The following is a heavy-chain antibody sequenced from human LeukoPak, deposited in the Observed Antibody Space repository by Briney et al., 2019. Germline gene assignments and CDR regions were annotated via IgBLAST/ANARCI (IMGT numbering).Heavy chain of an antibody. CDR2: ISSSSSTI. D-gene: IGHD4-17*01. J-gene: IGHJ4*02. Sequence: GGSLRLSCAASGFTFSSYSMNWVRQAPGKGLEWVSYISSSSSTIYYADSVKGRFTISRDNAKNSLYLQMNSLRAEDTAVYYCAREAQRLGTVTTGAVYWGQGTLVTVSS. CDR3: AREAQRLGTVTTGAVY. CDR1: GFTFSSYS. V-gene: IGHV3-48*04.